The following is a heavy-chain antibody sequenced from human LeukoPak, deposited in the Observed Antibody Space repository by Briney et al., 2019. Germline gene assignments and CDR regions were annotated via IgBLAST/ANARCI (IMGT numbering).Heavy chain of an antibody. CDR2: IYYSGST. CDR1: GGSIGSSTYY. J-gene: IGHJ5*02. Sequence: SETLSLTCTVSGGSIGSSTYYWGWIRQPPGKGLEWIGSIYYSGSTYYNPSLKSRVTISVDTSKNQFSLKLSSVTAADTAVYYCARSPSGYYLGRFDPWGQGILVTVSS. V-gene: IGHV4-39*07. CDR3: ARSPSGYYLGRFDP. D-gene: IGHD3-22*01.